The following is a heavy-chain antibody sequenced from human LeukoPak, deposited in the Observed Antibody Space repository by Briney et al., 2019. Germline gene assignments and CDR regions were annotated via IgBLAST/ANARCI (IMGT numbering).Heavy chain of an antibody. J-gene: IGHJ4*02. CDR3: ARDLRGSGAMDY. D-gene: IGHD3-10*01. V-gene: IGHV3-11*04. Sequence: PGGSLRLSCAASGFYFSDYYMSWIRQAPGKGLEWISNIKTTGLTTYYADSVKGRFIIARDNAKNSLYLEMNSLRAGDTAVYYCARDLRGSGAMDYWGQGTLVTVSS. CDR1: GFYFSDYY. CDR2: IKTTGLTT.